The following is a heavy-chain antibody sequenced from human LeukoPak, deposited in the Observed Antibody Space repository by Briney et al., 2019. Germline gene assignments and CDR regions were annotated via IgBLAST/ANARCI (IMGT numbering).Heavy chain of an antibody. V-gene: IGHV3-7*03. CDR1: GFTFISYS. CDR3: DRERRLIYFAGLVNFDL. D-gene: IGHD3-9*01. Sequence: PGGSLRLSCEASGFTFISYSMGWVRQAPGKGLEWVSNIGGGGGETYYVEAVKGRFTISRDTSKNSLYLQMNSLRAEDAAIYYCDRERRLIYFAGLVNFDLCSQRTLPSV. J-gene: IGHJ2*01. CDR2: IGGGGGET.